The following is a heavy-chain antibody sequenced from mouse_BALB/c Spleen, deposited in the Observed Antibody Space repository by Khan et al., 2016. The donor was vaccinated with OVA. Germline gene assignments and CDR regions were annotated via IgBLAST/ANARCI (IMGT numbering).Heavy chain of an antibody. CDR3: ARDRIDY. CDR1: GYTFSTYW. CDR2: INPSSGYT. Sequence: QVQLKQSGAELAKPGASVKMSCKASGYTFSTYWIHWVKQRPGQGLEWVGYINPSSGYTYYNQRFNDKATLTADKSSSTAYMQLSSLTSEDSAVYYCARDRIDYWGQGTTLTVSS. J-gene: IGHJ2*01. V-gene: IGHV1-7*01.